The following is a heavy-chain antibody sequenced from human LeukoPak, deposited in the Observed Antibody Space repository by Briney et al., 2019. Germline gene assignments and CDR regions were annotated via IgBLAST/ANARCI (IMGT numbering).Heavy chain of an antibody. CDR1: GGSISSSSYY. Sequence: PSETLSLTCIVSGGSISSSSYYWGWIRQPPGKGLEWIGSIYYSGSTNYNPSLKSRVTISVDTSKNKFSLKLRSVTAADTAVYYCARVCGGDCYPLGFDPWGQGTLVTVSS. V-gene: IGHV4-39*07. D-gene: IGHD2-21*02. CDR3: ARVCGGDCYPLGFDP. J-gene: IGHJ5*02. CDR2: IYYSGST.